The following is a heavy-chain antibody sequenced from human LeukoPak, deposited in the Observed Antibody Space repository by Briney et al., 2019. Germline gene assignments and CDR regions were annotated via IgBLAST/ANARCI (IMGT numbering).Heavy chain of an antibody. D-gene: IGHD1-26*01. Sequence: ASVKVSCKASGYTFTGYYIHWVRQAPGQGLEWMGWVVPNSGGTKYAQKFQGRVTMTRGTFISTAYMELSSLGSDDTAVYYCARSEPQLHYWGQGTLVTVSS. CDR1: GYTFTGYY. CDR2: VVPNSGGT. CDR3: ARSEPQLHY. J-gene: IGHJ4*02. V-gene: IGHV1-2*02.